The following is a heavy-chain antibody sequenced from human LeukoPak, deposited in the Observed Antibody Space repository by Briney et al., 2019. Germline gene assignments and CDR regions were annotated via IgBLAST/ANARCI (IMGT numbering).Heavy chain of an antibody. Sequence: GGSLRLSCAASGFTFSSYGMHWVRQAPGKGLEWVAVIWYDGSNKYYADSVKGRFTISGDNSKNTLYLQMNSLRAEDTAVYYCARDHAGSSGYYYGYGMDVWGQGTTVTVSS. J-gene: IGHJ6*02. CDR3: ARDHAGSSGYYYGYGMDV. CDR1: GFTFSSYG. D-gene: IGHD3-22*01. CDR2: IWYDGSNK. V-gene: IGHV3-33*01.